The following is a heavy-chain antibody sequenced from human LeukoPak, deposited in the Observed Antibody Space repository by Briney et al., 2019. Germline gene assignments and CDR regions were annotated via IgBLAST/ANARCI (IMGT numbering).Heavy chain of an antibody. CDR1: GGSISSGGYS. D-gene: IGHD3-10*01. CDR2: IYHSGST. V-gene: IGHV4-30-2*01. CDR3: AATMVRGVHTHFDY. Sequence: SETLSLTCAVSGGSISSGGYSWSWIRQPPGKGLEWIGYIYHSGSTYYNPSLKSRVTISVDRSKNQFSLKLGSVTAADTAVYYCAATMVRGVHTHFDYWGQGTLVTVSS. J-gene: IGHJ4*02.